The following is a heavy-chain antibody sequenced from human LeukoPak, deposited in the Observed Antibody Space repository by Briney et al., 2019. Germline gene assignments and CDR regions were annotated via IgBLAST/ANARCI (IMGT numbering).Heavy chain of an antibody. D-gene: IGHD3-22*01. J-gene: IGHJ3*02. V-gene: IGHV3-23*01. CDR3: AKGRDSSDWFDAFDI. CDR2: ISGSGDKT. CDR1: GLTFHNTY. Sequence: GGSLRLSCAASGLTFHNTYMHWIRQAPGKGLEWVSGISGSGDKTDYADSVKGRFTISRDNSKNTLSLQMNTLRAEDTASYYCAKGRDSSDWFDAFDIWGQGTTVTVSS.